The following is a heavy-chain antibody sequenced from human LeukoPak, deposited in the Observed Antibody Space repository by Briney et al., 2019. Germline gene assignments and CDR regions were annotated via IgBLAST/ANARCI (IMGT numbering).Heavy chain of an antibody. CDR1: GGSISSSSYY. J-gene: IGHJ4*02. Sequence: PSETLSLTCTVSGGSISSSSYYWGWIRQPPGKGLEWIGSIYYSGSTYYNPSLKSRVTISVDTSKNQFSPKLSSVTAADTAVYYCASPYGSGKVDYWGQGTLVTVSS. V-gene: IGHV4-39*01. CDR3: ASPYGSGKVDY. CDR2: IYYSGST. D-gene: IGHD3-10*01.